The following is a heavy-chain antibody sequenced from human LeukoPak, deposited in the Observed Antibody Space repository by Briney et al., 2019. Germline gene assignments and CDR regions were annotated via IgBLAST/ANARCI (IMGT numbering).Heavy chain of an antibody. D-gene: IGHD6-13*01. V-gene: IGHV3-21*01. Sequence: GGSLRLSCAASGFTFSYYHMNWVRQAPGKGLEWVSSIRSSNSDIFYADSMKGRFIISRDNAKNSLYLQMNSLRVEDTAVYYCARARIEALGTGAFDIWGQGTMVTVSS. CDR2: IRSSNSDI. J-gene: IGHJ3*02. CDR3: ARARIEALGTGAFDI. CDR1: GFTFSYYH.